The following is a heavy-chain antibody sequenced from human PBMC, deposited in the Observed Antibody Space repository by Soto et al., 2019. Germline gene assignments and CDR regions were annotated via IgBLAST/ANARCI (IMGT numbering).Heavy chain of an antibody. CDR1: GFTVSSNY. CDR2: LYSGGTT. J-gene: IGHJ6*02. D-gene: IGHD5-18*01. Sequence: EVQLVETGGGLIQPGGSLRLSCAASGFTVSSNYMSWVRQAPGKGLEWVSVLYSGGTTYYADSVKGRFTISRDNSKNTLYLHMNSLRAEDTAVYYCARSSGYNYGYYYNGMDVWRQGTTVTVSS. CDR3: ARSSGYNYGYYYNGMDV. V-gene: IGHV3-53*02.